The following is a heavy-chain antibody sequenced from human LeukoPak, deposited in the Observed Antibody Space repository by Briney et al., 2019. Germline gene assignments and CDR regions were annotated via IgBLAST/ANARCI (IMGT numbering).Heavy chain of an antibody. CDR2: INSDGSIT. CDR1: GFTFSSYW. CDR3: ARDGILVAGTVDWFDP. Sequence: GGSLRLSCEASGFTFSSYWMHWVRQASGKGLVWVSRINSDGSITSYADSVKCRFTISRDNAKNTLYLQMNSLRVEDTAMYYCARDGILVAGTVDWFDPWGQGTLVTVSS. V-gene: IGHV3-74*01. J-gene: IGHJ5*02. D-gene: IGHD6-19*01.